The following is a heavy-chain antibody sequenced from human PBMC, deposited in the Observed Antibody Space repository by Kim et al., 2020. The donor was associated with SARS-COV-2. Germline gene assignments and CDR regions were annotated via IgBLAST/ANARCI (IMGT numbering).Heavy chain of an antibody. Sequence: GGSLRLSCAASGFTFSSYWMSWVRQAPGKGLEWVANIKQDGSEKYYVDSVKGRFTISRDNAKNSLYLQMNSLRAEDTAVYYCARDGVDYYDSSGYISWGQGTLVTVSS. D-gene: IGHD3-22*01. CDR1: GFTFSSYW. CDR3: ARDGVDYYDSSGYIS. V-gene: IGHV3-7*03. J-gene: IGHJ4*02. CDR2: IKQDGSEK.